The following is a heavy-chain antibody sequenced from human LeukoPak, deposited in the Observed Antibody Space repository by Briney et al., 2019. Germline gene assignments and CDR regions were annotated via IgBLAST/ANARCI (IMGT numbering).Heavy chain of an antibody. V-gene: IGHV3-15*01. J-gene: IGHJ4*02. CDR1: GFTFSSYA. CDR2: IKSRTDGGTT. CDR3: ATEFYRNGYNY. D-gene: IGHD5-24*01. Sequence: KPGGSLRLSCAASGFTFSSYAMSWVRQAPGKGLEWVGHIKSRTDGGTTDYAAPVKGRFTVSRDDSTNTVYLQMNSLKTEDSAVYYCATEFYRNGYNYWGQGTLVTVSS.